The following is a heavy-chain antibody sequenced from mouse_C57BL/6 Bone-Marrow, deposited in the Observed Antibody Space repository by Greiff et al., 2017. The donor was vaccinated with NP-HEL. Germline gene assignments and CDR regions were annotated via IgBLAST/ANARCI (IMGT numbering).Heavy chain of an antibody. V-gene: IGHV3-5*01. D-gene: IGHD2-1*01. CDR1: GISITTGNYR. CDR2: IYYSGTI. J-gene: IGHJ2*01. Sequence: EVKLMESGPGLVKPSQTVFLTCTVTGISITTGNYRWSWIRQFPGNKLEWIGYIYYSGTITYNPSLTSRTTITRDTPKNQFFLEMNSLTAEDTATYYCARLYGNPYYFDYWGQGTTLTVSS. CDR3: ARLYGNPYYFDY.